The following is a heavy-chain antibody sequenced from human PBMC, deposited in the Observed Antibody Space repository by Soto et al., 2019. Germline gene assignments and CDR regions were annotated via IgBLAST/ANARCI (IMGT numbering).Heavy chain of an antibody. CDR2: IHYSGNT. J-gene: IGHJ5*02. CDR1: AGSISGYY. D-gene: IGHD6-13*01. Sequence: SETLSLTCTVSAGSISGYYWSWIRQPPGRELELIAYIHYSGNTYYNPSLKSRVTISIDTSKNQFSLKVNSVNTADTAVYYCAKVGRIAAAGTWFDPWGQGXLVTVYS. CDR3: AKVGRIAAAGTWFDP. V-gene: IGHV4-59*01.